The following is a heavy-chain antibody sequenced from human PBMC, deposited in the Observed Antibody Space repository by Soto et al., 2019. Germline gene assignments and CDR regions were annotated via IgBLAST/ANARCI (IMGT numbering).Heavy chain of an antibody. Sequence: QVQLVQSGAEVKKPGSSVKVSCKASGGTFSSYAVSWVRQAPGQGLEWMGGIIPIFGTANYAQKFQGRVTITADESTSTAYMELSSLRSEDTAVYYCARVPPLRSQLHLRFDPWGQGTLVTVSS. CDR3: ARVPPLRSQLHLRFDP. CDR2: IIPIFGTA. D-gene: IGHD2-2*01. V-gene: IGHV1-69*01. CDR1: GGTFSSYA. J-gene: IGHJ5*02.